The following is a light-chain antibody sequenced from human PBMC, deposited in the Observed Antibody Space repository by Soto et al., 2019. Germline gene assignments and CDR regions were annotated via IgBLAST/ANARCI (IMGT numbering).Light chain of an antibody. J-gene: IGLJ3*02. CDR2: EVS. V-gene: IGLV2-14*01. CDR1: SSDVGGYNY. CDR3: CSYTSSSTRV. Sequence: QSVLTQPASVSGSPGQSITISCTGTSSDVGGYNYVSWYQQHPGIAPKLIIYEVSDRPSGVSNRFSGSKSGNTAYLTISGLQAEDEADYYCCSYTSSSTRVFGGGTQLTVL.